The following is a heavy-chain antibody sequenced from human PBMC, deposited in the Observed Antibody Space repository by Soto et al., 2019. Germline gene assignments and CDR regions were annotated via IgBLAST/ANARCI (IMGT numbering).Heavy chain of an antibody. CDR3: AREIAAGKDF. CDR1: GFNFRNYP. J-gene: IGHJ4*02. CDR2: ISFDGSNK. D-gene: IGHD6-13*01. Sequence: QEQLVESGGGVVQPGRSQRLSCSVSGFNFRNYPMHWVRQAPGKGLDWVAAISFDGSNKFYGDSVKGRFSISRDDSKNTLSLQMNGLRTEDSATYYCAREIAAGKDFWGQGTLVIVSS. V-gene: IGHV3-30-3*01.